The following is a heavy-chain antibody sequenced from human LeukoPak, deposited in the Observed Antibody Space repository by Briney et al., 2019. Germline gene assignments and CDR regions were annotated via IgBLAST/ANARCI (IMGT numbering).Heavy chain of an antibody. V-gene: IGHV3-30*04. J-gene: IGHJ3*02. D-gene: IGHD2-21*01. CDR1: GLTFNNYA. Sequence: GGSLRLSCAASGLTFNNYATHWVRQAPGKGLECVAAISYDGSKKYYADSMKGRFTISRDNTQNTLYLQMNSLQPKDTAVYYCARVRRNQYSLRAAGAFDIWGQGTRVTVSS. CDR2: ISYDGSKK. CDR3: ARVRRNQYSLRAAGAFDI.